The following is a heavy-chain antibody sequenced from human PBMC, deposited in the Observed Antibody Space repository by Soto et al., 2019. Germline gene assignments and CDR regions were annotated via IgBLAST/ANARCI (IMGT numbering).Heavy chain of an antibody. V-gene: IGHV1-18*01. CDR2: SSAYNGET. D-gene: IGHD2-15*01. CDR3: ARVDVVVVVGADY. Sequence: QVQLVQSGGEVKKPGASLKVSCKASGYTFTSSGISWVRQAPGQGLEWMGWSSAYNGETDHAQKLQGRVTMTTDTSTSTAYIERRSLRSDDTAAYYWARVDVVVVVGADYWGQGTLVTVSS. CDR1: GYTFTSSG. J-gene: IGHJ4*02.